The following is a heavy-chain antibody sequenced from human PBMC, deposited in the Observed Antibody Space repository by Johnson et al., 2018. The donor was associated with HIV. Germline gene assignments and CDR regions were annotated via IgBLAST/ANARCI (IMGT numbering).Heavy chain of an antibody. CDR2: IKEDGSEK. D-gene: IGHD1-26*01. CDR3: ARDGKGAFDI. V-gene: IGHV3-7*03. J-gene: IGHJ3*02. CDR1: GFTFSSYA. Sequence: VQLVESGGGLVQPGGSLRLSCAASGFTFSSYAMSWVRQAPGKGLEWVANIKEDGSEKYYVDSVKGRFTISSDNAKNSLYLQMNSLRAEDTAVYYCARDGKGAFDIWGQGTMVTVSS.